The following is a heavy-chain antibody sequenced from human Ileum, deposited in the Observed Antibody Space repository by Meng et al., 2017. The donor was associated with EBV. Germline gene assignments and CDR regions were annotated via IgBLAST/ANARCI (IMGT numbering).Heavy chain of an antibody. D-gene: IGHD1-7*01. CDR3: GRDQGRELINH. CDR1: GDSISSDIW. V-gene: IGHV4-4*02. CDR2: VYHRGDT. Sequence: QVQLQESGPGLVKPSGTLSFTCTVSGDSISSDIWWSWVRQPPGKGLEWIGEVYHRGDTNYNPSLKSRVDISVDKSKNQFYLSLFSVTAADTAVYYCGRDQGRELINHWGQGTLVTVSS. J-gene: IGHJ4*02.